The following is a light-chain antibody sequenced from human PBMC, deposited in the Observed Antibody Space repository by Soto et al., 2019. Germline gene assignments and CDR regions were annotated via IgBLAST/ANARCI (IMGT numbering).Light chain of an antibody. CDR2: DVN. CDR3: SSYTSRDTLV. J-gene: IGLJ3*02. CDR1: SSDVGGYDH. V-gene: IGLV2-14*03. Sequence: QSALTQPASVSGSPGQSITISCTGTSSDVGGYDHVSWYQQHPGKAPKLIIYDVNIRPSGVSNRFSGSKSGNTASLAVSGLQAEDEAEYYCSSYTSRDTLVFGGGTKVTVL.